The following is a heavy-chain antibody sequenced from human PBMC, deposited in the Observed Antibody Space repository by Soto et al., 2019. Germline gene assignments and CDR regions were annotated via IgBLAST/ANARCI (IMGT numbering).Heavy chain of an antibody. J-gene: IGHJ3*02. CDR2: INHSGST. CDR1: GGSFSGYY. V-gene: IGHV4-34*01. Sequence: PSETLSLTCAVYGGSFSGYYWSWIRQPPGKGLEWIGEINHSGSTNYNPSLKSRVTISVDTSKNQFSLKLSSVTAADTAVYYCARGRRLVLWFGESTDAFDIWGQGTMVTVSS. CDR3: ARGRRLVLWFGESTDAFDI. D-gene: IGHD3-10*01.